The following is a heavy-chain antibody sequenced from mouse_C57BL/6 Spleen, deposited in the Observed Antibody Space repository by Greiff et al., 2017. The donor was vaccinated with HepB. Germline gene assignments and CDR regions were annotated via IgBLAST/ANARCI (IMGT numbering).Heavy chain of an antibody. V-gene: IGHV1-64*01. D-gene: IGHD2-5*01. J-gene: IGHJ2*01. CDR2: IHPNSGST. CDR1: GYTFTSYW. CDR3: ARSAASGSNYPFDY. Sequence: QVQLKQPGAELVKPGASVKLSCKASGYTFTSYWMHWVKQRPGQGLEWIGMIHPNSGSTNYNEKFKSKATLTVDKSSSTAYMQLSSLTSEDSAVYYCARSAASGSNYPFDYWGQGTTLTVSS.